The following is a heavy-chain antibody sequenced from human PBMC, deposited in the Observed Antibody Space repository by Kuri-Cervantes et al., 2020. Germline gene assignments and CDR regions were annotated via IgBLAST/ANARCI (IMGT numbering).Heavy chain of an antibody. V-gene: IGHV4-34*01. D-gene: IGHD1-1*01. CDR1: GGSFSGYY. CDR3: ARGVGYRRKSTNYYYYMDV. CDR2: INHSGST. Sequence: SETLSLTCAVYGGSFSGYYWSWIRQPPGKGLEWIGEINHSGSTNYNPSLKSRVTISVDTSKNQFSLKLSSVTAADTAVYYCARGVGYRRKSTNYYYYMDVWGKGTTVTVSS. J-gene: IGHJ6*03.